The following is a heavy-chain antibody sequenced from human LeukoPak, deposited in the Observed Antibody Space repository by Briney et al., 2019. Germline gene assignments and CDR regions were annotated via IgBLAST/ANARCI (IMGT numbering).Heavy chain of an antibody. Sequence: GGSLRLSCAASGFTFSSYGMHWVRQAPGKGLEWVAVISYDGSNKYYADSVKGRFTISRDNSKNTLYLQMNSLRAEDTAVYYCAKDQPWLVYWGQGTLVTVSS. CDR2: ISYDGSNK. CDR1: GFTFSSYG. V-gene: IGHV3-30*18. J-gene: IGHJ4*02. CDR3: AKDQPWLVY. D-gene: IGHD3-22*01.